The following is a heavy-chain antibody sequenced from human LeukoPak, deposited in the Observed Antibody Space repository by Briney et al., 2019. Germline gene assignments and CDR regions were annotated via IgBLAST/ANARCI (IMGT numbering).Heavy chain of an antibody. CDR3: ARDSVNCSTTSCSDYLDY. CDR2: IYHSGST. CDR1: GYSIISDYY. V-gene: IGHV4-38-2*02. Sequence: SETLSLTCTVSGYSIISDYYWGWIRQTPGKGLEWIGYIYHSGSTYYNPSLKSRATISLDTSKKQFSLKLSSVTAADTAVYFCARDSVNCSTTSCSDYLDYWGQGTLVTVSS. J-gene: IGHJ4*02. D-gene: IGHD2-2*01.